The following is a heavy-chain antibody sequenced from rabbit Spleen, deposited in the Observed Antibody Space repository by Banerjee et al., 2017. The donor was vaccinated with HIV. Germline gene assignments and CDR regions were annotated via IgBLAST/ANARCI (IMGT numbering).Heavy chain of an antibody. Sequence: QEQLVESGGGLVQPGGSLKLSCKASGFDFSSYGVSWVRQAPGKGLEWIGYIDPIFGITYYANWVNGRFPISSHNAQNTLFLQLNSLTAADTATYFCVRGASGSGYYSLWGQGTLVTVS. CDR2: IDPIFGIT. D-gene: IGHD1-1*01. V-gene: IGHV1S47*01. CDR3: VRGASGSGYYSL. J-gene: IGHJ4*01. CDR1: GFDFSSYG.